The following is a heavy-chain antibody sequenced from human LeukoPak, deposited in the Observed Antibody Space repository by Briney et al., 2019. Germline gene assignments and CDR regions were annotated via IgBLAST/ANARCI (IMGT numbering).Heavy chain of an antibody. CDR3: ARGEKGSSSGSINY. J-gene: IGHJ4*02. D-gene: IGHD6-6*01. CDR1: GVSISSHY. Sequence: PSETLSLTCSVSGVSISSHYWSWIRQPAGKGLEWIGRMYTSGSTNYNPSLESRVTISVDTSKNQFSLKLSSVTAADTAVYYCARGEKGSSSGSINYWGQGTLVTVSS. CDR2: MYTSGST. V-gene: IGHV4-4*07.